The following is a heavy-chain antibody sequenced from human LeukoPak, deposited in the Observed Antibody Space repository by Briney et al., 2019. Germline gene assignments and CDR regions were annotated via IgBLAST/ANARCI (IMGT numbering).Heavy chain of an antibody. D-gene: IGHD1-26*01. V-gene: IGHV4-30-4*01. J-gene: IGHJ1*01. Sequence: KSSETLFLTCTVSGGSISSGDYYWSWIRQPPGKGLEWIGYIYYSGSTYYNPSLKSRVTISVDTSKNQFSLKLSSVTAADTAVYYCARVVGAKAQHWGQGTLVTVSS. CDR2: IYYSGST. CDR1: GGSISSGDYY. CDR3: ARVVGAKAQH.